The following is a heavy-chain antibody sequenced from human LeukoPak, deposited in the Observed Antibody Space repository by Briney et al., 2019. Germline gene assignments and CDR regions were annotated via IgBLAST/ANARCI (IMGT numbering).Heavy chain of an antibody. CDR2: IYYSGST. D-gene: IGHD2-2*01. J-gene: IGHJ4*02. CDR1: GGSISSSSYY. V-gene: IGHV4-39*01. Sequence: SETLSLTCTVSGGSISSSSYYWGWIRQPPGKGLEWIGSIYYSGSTYYNPSLKSRVTISVDTSKNQFSLKLSSVTAADTAVYYCARGDCSRTSCSFDYWGQGTLVTVSS. CDR3: ARGDCSRTSCSFDY.